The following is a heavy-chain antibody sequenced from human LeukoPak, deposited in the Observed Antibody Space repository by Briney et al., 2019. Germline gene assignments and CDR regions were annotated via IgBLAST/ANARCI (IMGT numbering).Heavy chain of an antibody. D-gene: IGHD1-26*01. CDR1: GGSISSSSYY. CDR2: IYYSGST. J-gene: IGHJ4*02. CDR3: ARVGGSYVNYFDY. V-gene: IGHV4-39*07. Sequence: SETLSLTCTVSGGSISSSSYYWGWIRQPPGKGLEWIGSIYYSGSTYYNPSLKSRVTMSVDTSKNQFSLKLSSVTAADTAVYYCARVGGSYVNYFDYWGQGTLVTVSS.